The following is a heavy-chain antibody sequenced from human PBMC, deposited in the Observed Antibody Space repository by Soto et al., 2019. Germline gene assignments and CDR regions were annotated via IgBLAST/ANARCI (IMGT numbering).Heavy chain of an antibody. V-gene: IGHV1-69*01. J-gene: IGHJ6*02. Sequence: QVQLVQSGAEVKKPGSSVNVSCQASGGTFNNFAFTWVRQATGQGLEWLGGIMPVFHTTNTAQTFQGRISITADEFTSTVYMEMSSLRFDDTAVYYCATATISPVSAAYHHYGMDVWGQGTTVTVSS. CDR2: IMPVFHTT. D-gene: IGHD3-16*01. CDR1: GGTFNNFA. CDR3: ATATISPVSAAYHHYGMDV.